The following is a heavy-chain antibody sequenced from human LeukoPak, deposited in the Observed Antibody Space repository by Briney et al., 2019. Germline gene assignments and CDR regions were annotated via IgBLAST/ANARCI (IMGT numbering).Heavy chain of an antibody. J-gene: IGHJ4*02. Sequence: GESPKISCKSSGYKFTNYWIGWVRQMPGKGLEWMGIIYPGDSDARYSPSFQDQVTISADKSINTAYLQWSSLKASDTAMYYCARGGVSFFDWLAFDYWGQGTLVTVSS. CDR2: IYPGDSDA. D-gene: IGHD3-9*01. CDR1: GYKFTNYW. CDR3: ARGGVSFFDWLAFDY. V-gene: IGHV5-51*01.